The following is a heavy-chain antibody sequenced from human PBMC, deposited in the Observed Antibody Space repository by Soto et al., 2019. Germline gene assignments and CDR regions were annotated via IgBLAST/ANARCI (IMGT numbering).Heavy chain of an antibody. CDR2: IYYSGST. CDR3: ARDGVHYPFDP. D-gene: IGHD1-1*01. J-gene: IGHJ5*02. V-gene: IGHV4-31*03. Sequence: SETLSLTCTVSGDSISSGGYYWSWIRQHPGKGLEWIGYIYYSGSTYYSPSLKSRVTISVDTSKNQFSLKLSSVTAADTAVYYCARDGVHYPFDPWGQGTLVTSPQ. CDR1: GDSISSGGYY.